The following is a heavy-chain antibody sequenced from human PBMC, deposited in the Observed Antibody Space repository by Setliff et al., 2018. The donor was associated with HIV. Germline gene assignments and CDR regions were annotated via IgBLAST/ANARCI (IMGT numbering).Heavy chain of an antibody. CDR1: GASIGNYF. CDR3: ARETGGDSSGFAVGSFDY. J-gene: IGHJ4*02. Sequence: PSETLSLTCTVSGASIGNYFWTWLRQPPGQGLEWIGYIYTSGDVNYNPSLKSRVTISMDMSKKQFSLKLASVTAADTAVYYCARETGGDSSGFAVGSFDYWGQGALVTVSS. V-gene: IGHV4-4*08. CDR2: IYTSGDV. D-gene: IGHD3-22*01.